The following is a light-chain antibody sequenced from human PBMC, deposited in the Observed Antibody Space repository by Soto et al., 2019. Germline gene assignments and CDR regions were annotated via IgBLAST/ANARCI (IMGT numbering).Light chain of an antibody. CDR3: QQYYSTPQT. CDR2: WAS. Sequence: DIVMTQSPDSLAVSLGARATINCKSSQSVLYSSNNKNYLAWYQQKPGQPPKLLISWASTREFGVPDRFSGSGSGTDFTLTINPLQAEDVAVYYCQQYYSTPQTFGQGTKVEIK. CDR1: QSVLYSSNNKNY. J-gene: IGKJ1*01. V-gene: IGKV4-1*01.